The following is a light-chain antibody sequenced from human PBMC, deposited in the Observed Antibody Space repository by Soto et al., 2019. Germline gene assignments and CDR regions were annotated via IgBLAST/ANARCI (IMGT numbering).Light chain of an antibody. CDR1: SSNIGSNY. V-gene: IGLV1-47*01. J-gene: IGLJ2*01. Sequence: QAVVTQPPSASGTPGQRVTISCSGSSSNIGSNYVYWYQQLPGTAPKLLIFRDIQRPSGVPDRFSGSKSGTSASLAISGLRSEDEADYYCAAWDESLSGVVFGGGTKLTVL. CDR2: RDI. CDR3: AAWDESLSGVV.